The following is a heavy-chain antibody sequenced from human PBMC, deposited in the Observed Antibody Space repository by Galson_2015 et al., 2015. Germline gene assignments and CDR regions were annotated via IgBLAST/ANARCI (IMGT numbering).Heavy chain of an antibody. CDR1: GFTFSSYG. V-gene: IGHV3-30*03. J-gene: IGHJ4*02. Sequence: SLRLSCAASGFTFSSYGMHWVRQAPGKGLEWVAVISYDGSNKYYADSVKGRFTISRDNSKNTLYLQMNSLRAEDTAVYYCARDMGGRQQLGTQPDYWGQGTLVTVSS. CDR2: ISYDGSNK. CDR3: ARDMGGRQQLGTQPDY. D-gene: IGHD6-13*01.